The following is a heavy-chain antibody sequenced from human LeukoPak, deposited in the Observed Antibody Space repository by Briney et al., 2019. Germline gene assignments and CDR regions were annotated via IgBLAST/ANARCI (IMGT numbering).Heavy chain of an antibody. CDR1: GFSFNNYV. V-gene: IGHV3-30*03. Sequence: PGRSLRLSCAASGFSFNNYVMHWVRQAPGKGLEWVALISDDGSNKYYADSVKGRFTISRDNSKNTLYLQMDSLRAEDTAVYYCATKHGGELRGPLDYWGQGTLVTVSS. J-gene: IGHJ4*02. D-gene: IGHD3-10*01. CDR2: ISDDGSNK. CDR3: ATKHGGELRGPLDY.